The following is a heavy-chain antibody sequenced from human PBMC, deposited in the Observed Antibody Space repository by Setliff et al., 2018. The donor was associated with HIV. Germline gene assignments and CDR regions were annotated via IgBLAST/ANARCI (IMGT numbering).Heavy chain of an antibody. Sequence: ASVKVSCKASGGIFSRFAFSWVRQAPGQGLEWMGGIIPIFGTTNYAQKFQGRVTITTDEATNTVYMELYSLTSEYTAIYYIASSAGAVPTTAPYGDYYYVYMDGWGKGTTVTVSS. V-gene: IGHV1-69*05. CDR3: ASSAGAVPTTAPYGDYYYVYMDG. J-gene: IGHJ6*03. D-gene: IGHD1-1*01. CDR1: GGIFSRFA. CDR2: IIPIFGTT.